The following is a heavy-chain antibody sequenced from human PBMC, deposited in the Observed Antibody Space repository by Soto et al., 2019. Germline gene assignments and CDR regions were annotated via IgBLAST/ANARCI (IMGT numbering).Heavy chain of an antibody. CDR3: ARDAGQVVPAARFDP. D-gene: IGHD2-2*01. V-gene: IGHV1-18*01. CDR1: GYTFTSYF. J-gene: IGHJ5*02. Sequence: ASVKVSCKASGYTFTSYFISWVRQAPGQGLEWMGWISAYNGNTNYAQKLQGRVTMTTDTSTSTAYMELRSLRSDDTAVYYCARDAGQVVPAARFDPWGQGTLVTVSS. CDR2: ISAYNGNT.